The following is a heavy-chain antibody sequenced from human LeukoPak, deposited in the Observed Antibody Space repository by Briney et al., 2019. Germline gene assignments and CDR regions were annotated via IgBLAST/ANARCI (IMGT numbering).Heavy chain of an antibody. CDR2: IYSGGST. J-gene: IGHJ4*02. V-gene: IGHV3-66*01. Sequence: PGGSLRLSCAASGFTLSSNYMSWVRQAPGKGLEWVSVIYSGGSTDYAESVKGRFTISRDNSKNTLYLQMNSLRVKDTAVYYCARAPRRYSGYDLDYWGQGTLVTVSS. CDR1: GFTLSSNY. CDR3: ARAPRRYSGYDLDY. D-gene: IGHD5-12*01.